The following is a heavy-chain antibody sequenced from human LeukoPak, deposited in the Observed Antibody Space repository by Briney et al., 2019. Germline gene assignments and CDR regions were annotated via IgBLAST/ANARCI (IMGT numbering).Heavy chain of an antibody. CDR3: AKDHTGGGRCQQLPDY. D-gene: IGHD6-13*01. CDR1: GFTFSSYG. J-gene: IGHJ4*02. Sequence: GGSLRLSCAASGFTFSSYGMHWVRQAPGKGLEWVAFIRYDGSNKYYADSVKGRFTISRDNSKNTLYLQMNSLRAEDTAVYYCAKDHTGGGRCQQLPDYWGQGTLVTVSS. V-gene: IGHV3-30*02. CDR2: IRYDGSNK.